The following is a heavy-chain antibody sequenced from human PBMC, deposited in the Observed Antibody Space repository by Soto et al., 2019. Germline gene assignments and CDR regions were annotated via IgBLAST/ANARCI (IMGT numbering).Heavy chain of an antibody. J-gene: IGHJ6*03. CDR2: IKQDGSEK. CDR1: GFTFSSYW. CDR3: ARDRHEWYSSGWTGSTYYMDV. Sequence: QPGGSLRLSCAASGFTFSSYWMSWVRQAPGKGLEWVANIKQDGSEKYYVDSVKGRFTISRDNAKNSLYLQMNSLRAEDTAVYYCARDRHEWYSSGWTGSTYYMDVWGKGTTVTVSS. V-gene: IGHV3-7*01. D-gene: IGHD6-19*01.